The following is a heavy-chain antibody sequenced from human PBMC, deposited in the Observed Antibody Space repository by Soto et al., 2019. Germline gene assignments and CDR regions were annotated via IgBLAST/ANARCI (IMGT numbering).Heavy chain of an antibody. CDR3: AREYEDTAMVDYYYVMDV. J-gene: IGHJ6*02. V-gene: IGHV1-46*03. Sequence: ASVKVSCKASGYTFTSYYMHWVQQAPGQGLEWMGIINPSGGSTSYAQKFQGRVTMTRDTSTSTVYMELSSLRSEDTAVYYCAREYEDTAMVDYYYVMDVWGQGTTVTVS. CDR1: GYTFTSYY. D-gene: IGHD5-18*01. CDR2: INPSGGST.